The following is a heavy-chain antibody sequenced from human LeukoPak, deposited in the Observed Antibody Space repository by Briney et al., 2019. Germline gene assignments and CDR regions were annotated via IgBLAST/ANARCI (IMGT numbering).Heavy chain of an antibody. Sequence: GGSLRLSCAASGFTFSSYTMNWVRQAPGKGLEWVSYITGSGRTIYYAYSVKGRFTISRDNAKNSLYLQMNSLRDEDTAVYYCAEIYSSGSGYWGQGTLVTVSS. CDR3: AEIYSSGSGY. V-gene: IGHV3-48*02. D-gene: IGHD6-19*01. CDR1: GFTFSSYT. J-gene: IGHJ4*02. CDR2: ITGSGRTI.